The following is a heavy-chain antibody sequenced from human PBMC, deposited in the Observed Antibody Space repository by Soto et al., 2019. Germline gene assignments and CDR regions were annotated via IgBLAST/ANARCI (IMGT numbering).Heavy chain of an antibody. D-gene: IGHD3-16*01. CDR1: GFTFNTYA. J-gene: IGHJ5*02. CDR2: IDKSGGST. Sequence: GGSLRLSCAASGFTFNTYAMSWVRQAPGKGLEWVSTIDKSGGSTYYADSVKGRFTISRDNSKNTMSLQMISLRVEDTAVYYWARDGGGSAMFVQWGQGTQVTVS. CDR3: ARDGGGSAMFVQ. V-gene: IGHV3-23*01.